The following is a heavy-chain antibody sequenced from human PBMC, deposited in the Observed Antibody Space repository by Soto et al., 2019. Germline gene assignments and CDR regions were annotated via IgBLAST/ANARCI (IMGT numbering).Heavy chain of an antibody. D-gene: IGHD3-22*01. J-gene: IGHJ6*02. V-gene: IGHV3-11*01. CDR2: ISSSGSTI. CDR3: AXXXXXXXXSSGYYYYYYGMDV. CDR1: GFTFSDYY. Sequence: QVQLVESGGGLVKPGGSLRLSCAASGFTFSDYYMSWIRQAPGKGLEWVSYISSSGSTIYYADSVKGQFTISRDNAKXXXXXXXXXXXXXXXXXXXXAXXXXXXXXSSGYYYYYYGMDVWGQGTTVTVSS.